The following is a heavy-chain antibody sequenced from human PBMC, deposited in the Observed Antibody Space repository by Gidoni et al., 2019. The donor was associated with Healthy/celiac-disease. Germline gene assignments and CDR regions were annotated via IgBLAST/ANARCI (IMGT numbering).Heavy chain of an antibody. CDR1: GFTFSSYA. D-gene: IGHD1-26*01. CDR2: ISGSGGST. Sequence: EVQLLESGGGLVQPGGSLRLSCAASGFTFSSYAMSWVRQAPGKGLEWVSAISGSGGSTYYADSVKGRFTISRDNSKNTLYRQMNSLRAEDTAVYYCAQVGASPRIRAFDYWGQGTLVTVSS. V-gene: IGHV3-23*01. CDR3: AQVGASPRIRAFDY. J-gene: IGHJ4*02.